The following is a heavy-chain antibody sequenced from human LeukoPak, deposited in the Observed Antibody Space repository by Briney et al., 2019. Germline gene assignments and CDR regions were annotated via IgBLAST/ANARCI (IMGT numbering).Heavy chain of an antibody. Sequence: GGSLRLSCAASGFPFSTYAMSWVRQAPGKGLECVSSIRGSDGSTYYADSVKGRFAISRDNSKNTLYLQMNSLRAEDTAVYYCAKDVYGDYGGLDYWGQGTLVTVSS. CDR1: GFPFSTYA. CDR3: AKDVYGDYGGLDY. CDR2: IRGSDGST. V-gene: IGHV3-23*01. J-gene: IGHJ4*02. D-gene: IGHD4-17*01.